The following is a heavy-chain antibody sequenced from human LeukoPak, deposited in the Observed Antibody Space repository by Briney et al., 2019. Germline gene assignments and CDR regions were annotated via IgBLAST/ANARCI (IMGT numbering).Heavy chain of an antibody. Sequence: ASVKVSCKASGYTFTGYYMHWVRQAPGQGLEWMGWINPNSGGTNYAQKFQGWVTMTTDTSTSTAYMELRSLRSDDTAVYYCARVSGGGDCFDYWGQGTLVTVSS. J-gene: IGHJ4*02. D-gene: IGHD2-21*01. CDR2: INPNSGGT. CDR3: ARVSGGGDCFDY. CDR1: GYTFTGYY. V-gene: IGHV1-2*04.